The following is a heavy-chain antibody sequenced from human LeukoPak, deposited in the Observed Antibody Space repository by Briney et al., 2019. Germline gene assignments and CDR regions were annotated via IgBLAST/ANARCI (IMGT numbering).Heavy chain of an antibody. V-gene: IGHV5-51*01. CDR3: ARTYGSGKGDFDY. Sequence: GESLKISCKGSGYSFTSYWIGWVRQMPGKGLEWMGIIYPGDSNPIYSPSFQGQVTISADKSNSTAYLQWSSMKASDTAMYYCARTYGSGKGDFDYWGQGTLVTVSS. CDR2: IYPGDSNP. D-gene: IGHD3-10*01. CDR1: GYSFTSYW. J-gene: IGHJ4*02.